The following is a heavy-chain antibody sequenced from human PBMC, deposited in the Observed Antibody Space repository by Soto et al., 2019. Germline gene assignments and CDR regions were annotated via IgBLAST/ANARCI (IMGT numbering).Heavy chain of an antibody. CDR1: GFTFSSYS. D-gene: IGHD2-2*01. V-gene: IGHV3-21*01. J-gene: IGHJ6*02. CDR3: ARYGPYCSSTSCYSGYYYYGMDV. Sequence: PGGSLRLSCAASGFTFSSYSMNWVRQAPGKGLEWVSSISSSSYIYYADSVKGRFTISRDNAKNSLYLQMNSLRAEDTAVYYCARYGPYCSSTSCYSGYYYYGMDVWGQGTTVTVSS. CDR2: ISSSSYI.